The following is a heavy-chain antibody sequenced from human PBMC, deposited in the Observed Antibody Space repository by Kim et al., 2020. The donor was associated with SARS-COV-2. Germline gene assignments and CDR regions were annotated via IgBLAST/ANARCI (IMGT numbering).Heavy chain of an antibody. D-gene: IGHD3-3*01. J-gene: IGHJ5*02. CDR2: ISGSGGST. CDR1: GFTFSSYA. V-gene: IGHV3-23*01. Sequence: GGSLRLSCAASGFTFSSYAMSWVRQAPGKGLEWVSAISGSGGSTYYADSVKGRFTISRDNSKNTLYLQMNSLRAEDTAVYYCAKEGIRFLEWLPIHNWFDPWGQGTLVTVSS. CDR3: AKEGIRFLEWLPIHNWFDP.